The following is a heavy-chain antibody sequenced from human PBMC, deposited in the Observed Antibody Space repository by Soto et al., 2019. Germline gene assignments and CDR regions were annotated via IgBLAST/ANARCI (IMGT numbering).Heavy chain of an antibody. J-gene: IGHJ4*02. CDR1: GFTFSGYW. D-gene: IGHD6-13*01. V-gene: IGHV3-7*03. Sequence: EVQLVESGGGLVQPGGSMRLSCAASGFTFSGYWMSWVRQAPGKGLERVANINQDGNDKYYVDSVNGRFTISRDNVKNSLYLQMNSLAADDTAVYYCASESYSRSWYYGGQGTLVTVSS. CDR3: ASESYSRSWYY. CDR2: INQDGNDK.